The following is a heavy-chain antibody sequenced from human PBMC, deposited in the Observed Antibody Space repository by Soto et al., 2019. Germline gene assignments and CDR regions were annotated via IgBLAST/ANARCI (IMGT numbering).Heavy chain of an antibody. Sequence: EVQLVESGGGLVKPGGSLRLSCAVSGLTFSNAWMTWVRQAPGKGLEWVGRIKSKTDGGATDFAAPVKGRFTISGDDSKHTLSHQMDSLKSEDKAVYYFTTQYYYDSSGSLLNWGQGTLVTVAS. V-gene: IGHV3-15*01. CDR2: IKSKTDGGAT. D-gene: IGHD3-22*01. CDR1: GLTFSNAW. CDR3: TTQYYYDSSGSLLN. J-gene: IGHJ4*02.